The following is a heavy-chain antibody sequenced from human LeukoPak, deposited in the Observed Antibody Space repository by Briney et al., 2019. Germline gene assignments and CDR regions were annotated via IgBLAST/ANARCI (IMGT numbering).Heavy chain of an antibody. Sequence: GSSVKVSCKVSGYTLTELSMHWVRQAPGKGLEWMGGFDPEDGETIYAQKFQGRVTMTEDTSTDTAYMELSSLRSEDTAVYYCATDSSGYYHTFDYWGQGTLVTVSS. CDR3: ATDSSGYYHTFDY. J-gene: IGHJ4*02. CDR1: GYTLTELS. CDR2: FDPEDGET. D-gene: IGHD3-22*01. V-gene: IGHV1-24*01.